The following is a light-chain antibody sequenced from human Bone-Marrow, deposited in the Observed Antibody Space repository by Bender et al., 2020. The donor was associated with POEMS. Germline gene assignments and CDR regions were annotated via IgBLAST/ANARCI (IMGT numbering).Light chain of an antibody. J-gene: IGLJ1*01. CDR1: DSNFGGNN. CDR2: SNY. V-gene: IGLV1-44*01. CDR3: CSFAGMTTFDV. Sequence: QSVLTQPPSASGTPGQSVIISCSGTDSNFGGNNVNWYQHLPGTAPRLVVYSNYQRPSGVSNRFSGSKSGYTASLTISGLQADDEADYYCCSFAGMTTFDVFGTGTKVTVL.